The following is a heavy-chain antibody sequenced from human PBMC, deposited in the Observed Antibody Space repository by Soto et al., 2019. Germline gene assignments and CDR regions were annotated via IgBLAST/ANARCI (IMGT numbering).Heavy chain of an antibody. D-gene: IGHD3-3*01. CDR3: ARAPLDYDFWSGQFDY. CDR2: IYYSGST. CDR1: GGSISSGDYY. J-gene: IGHJ4*02. V-gene: IGHV4-30-4*01. Sequence: QVQLQESGPGLVKPSQTLSLTCTVSGGSISSGDYYWSWIRQPPGKGLEWCGYIYYSGSTYYNPSLKSRVTITVDTCKNRFPLKLSSVTAADSAVYYCARAPLDYDFWSGQFDYWGQGTLVTVSS.